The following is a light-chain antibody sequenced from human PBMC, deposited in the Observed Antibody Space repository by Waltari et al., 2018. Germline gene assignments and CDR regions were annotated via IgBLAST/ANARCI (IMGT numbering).Light chain of an antibody. J-gene: IGLJ2*01. Sequence: QSALTQPASVSGSPGQSITISCTGTSSHCGRYNLVSWYQQHPGKAPKLMIYEVSKRPSGVSNRFSGSKSGNTASLTISGLQAEDEADYYCCSYAGSSTLVVFGGGTKLTVL. CDR3: CSYAGSSTLVV. V-gene: IGLV2-23*02. CDR2: EVS. CDR1: SSHCGRYNL.